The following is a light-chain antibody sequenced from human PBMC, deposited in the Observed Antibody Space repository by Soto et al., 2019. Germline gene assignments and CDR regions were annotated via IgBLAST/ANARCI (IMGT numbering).Light chain of an antibody. Sequence: DIQMTQSPSSLSASLGDRVTITWAASQSISSYLNWYQQKPGKAPKLLIYAASSLQSGVPSRFSGSGYGTDFTLTISSLQTEDFATYYCQQSCSTPWTFGQGTKVDIK. CDR3: QQSCSTPWT. CDR1: QSISSY. CDR2: AAS. J-gene: IGKJ1*01. V-gene: IGKV1-39*01.